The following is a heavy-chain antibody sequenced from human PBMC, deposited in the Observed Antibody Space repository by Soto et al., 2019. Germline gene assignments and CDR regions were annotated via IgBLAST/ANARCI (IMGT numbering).Heavy chain of an antibody. CDR2: MYDTGST. V-gene: IGHV4-59*08. J-gene: IGHJ6*02. Sequence: QVQVQESGPGLVNPSETLSLSCTASVGTTRSYNWGWIRQPPGKGLEWIGYMYDTGSTSYNPSLKRRVTITVQTXXKQFSLKVNSVTAADTAVYYCVRQGIGNLQGLVDVWGQGTTVTVSS. CDR1: VGTTRSYN. D-gene: IGHD4-4*01. CDR3: VRQGIGNLQGLVDV.